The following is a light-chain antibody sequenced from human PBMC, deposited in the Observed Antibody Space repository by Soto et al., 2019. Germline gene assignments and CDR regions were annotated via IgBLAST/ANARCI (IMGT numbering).Light chain of an antibody. Sequence: QSVLTQPASVYGSPGQSITISCTGTSSDVGGYNYVSWYQQHPGKAPKLMIYEVSNRPSGVSNRFSGSKSGNTASLTISGLQAEDEADYYCSSYTSSSTLHWVFGGGTKLTVL. CDR1: SSDVGGYNY. CDR2: EVS. CDR3: SSYTSSSTLHWV. V-gene: IGLV2-14*01. J-gene: IGLJ3*02.